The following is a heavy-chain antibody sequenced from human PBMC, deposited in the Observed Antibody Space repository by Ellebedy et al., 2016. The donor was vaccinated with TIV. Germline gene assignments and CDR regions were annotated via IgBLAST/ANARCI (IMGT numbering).Heavy chain of an antibody. D-gene: IGHD1-1*01. CDR1: GFTFRGYW. V-gene: IGHV3-7*03. J-gene: IGHJ2*01. CDR2: VSQDESEK. Sequence: PGGSLRLSCAASGFTFRGYWMNRVRQAPGKGLEWVATVSQDESEKYVADSVKGRFAISRDNAKNSLYLQMGGLRAEDTGLYYCARGRTANWYFDLWGRGTLVTVSS. CDR3: ARGRTANWYFDL.